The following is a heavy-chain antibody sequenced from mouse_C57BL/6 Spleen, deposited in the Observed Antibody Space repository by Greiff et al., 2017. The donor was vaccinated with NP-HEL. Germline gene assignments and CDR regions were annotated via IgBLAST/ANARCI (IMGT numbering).Heavy chain of an antibody. V-gene: IGHV1-82*01. CDR3: APYYYGSSWFAY. J-gene: IGHJ3*01. Sequence: VQLQQSGPELVKPGASVKISCKASGYAFSSSWMNWVKQRPGKGLEWIGRIYPGDGDTNYNGKFKGKATLTADKSSSTAYMQLSSLTSEDYAVYFCAPYYYGSSWFAYWGQGTLVTVSA. CDR1: GYAFSSSW. CDR2: IYPGDGDT. D-gene: IGHD1-1*01.